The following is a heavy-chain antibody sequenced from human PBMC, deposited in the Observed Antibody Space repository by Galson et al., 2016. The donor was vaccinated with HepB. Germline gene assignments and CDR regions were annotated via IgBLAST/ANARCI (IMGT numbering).Heavy chain of an antibody. CDR2: IWYDGSNK. Sequence: SLRLSCAASGFTFSIYGMHWVRQAPGKGLEWVAVIWYDGSNKYYADSVKGRFTISRDNSKNTLYLQMNSLRAEDTAVYYCARDQEAGIFDYWGQGTLVTVSS. V-gene: IGHV3-33*01. J-gene: IGHJ4*02. D-gene: IGHD6-13*01. CDR3: ARDQEAGIFDY. CDR1: GFTFSIYG.